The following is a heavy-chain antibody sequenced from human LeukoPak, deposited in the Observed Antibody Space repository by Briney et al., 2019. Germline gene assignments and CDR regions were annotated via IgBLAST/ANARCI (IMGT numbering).Heavy chain of an antibody. D-gene: IGHD3-16*02. CDR3: TTDELRLGELSSYFDY. J-gene: IGHJ4*02. CDR1: GFTFSSYG. CDR2: ISYDGSNK. V-gene: IGHV3-30*03. Sequence: GGSLRLSCAASGFTFSSYGMHWVRQAPGKGLEWVAVISYDGSNKYYADSVKGRFTISRDDSKNTLYLQMNSLKTEDTAVYYCTTDELRLGELSSYFDYWGQGTLVTVSS.